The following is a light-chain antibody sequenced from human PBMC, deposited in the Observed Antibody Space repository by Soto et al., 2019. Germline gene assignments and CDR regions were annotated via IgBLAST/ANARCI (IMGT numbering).Light chain of an antibody. CDR3: SSYAGRNIYVV. Sequence: QSVLTQPPSASGSPGQSVTISCTGTGSDVGGYNYVSWYQHHPGKAPKLMLYEVSTRPSGVPDRFSGSKSGNTASLTVSGLQSEDEADYYGSSYAGRNIYVVFGGGTKLTVL. CDR1: GSDVGGYNY. CDR2: EVS. J-gene: IGLJ2*01. V-gene: IGLV2-8*01.